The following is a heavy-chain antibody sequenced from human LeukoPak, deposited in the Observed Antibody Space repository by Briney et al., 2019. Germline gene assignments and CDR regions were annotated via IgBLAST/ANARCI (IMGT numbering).Heavy chain of an antibody. J-gene: IGHJ6*02. CDR2: IKQDGSEK. Sequence: GGSLRLSCAASGFTFSSYWMGWVRQAPGKGLKWVANIKQDGSEKYYVDSVKGRFTISRDNAKNSLCLQMKSLRAEDTAVYYCVRESFYFYGMDVWGQGTTVTVSS. CDR3: VRESFYFYGMDV. CDR1: GFTFSSYW. V-gene: IGHV3-7*01.